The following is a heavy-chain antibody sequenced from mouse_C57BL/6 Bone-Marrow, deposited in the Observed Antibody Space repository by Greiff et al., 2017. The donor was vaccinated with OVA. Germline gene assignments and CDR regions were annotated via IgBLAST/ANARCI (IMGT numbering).Heavy chain of an antibody. V-gene: IGHV1-64*01. CDR2: IHPNSGST. CDR1: GYTFTSYW. Sequence: QVQLQQPGAELVKPGASVKLSCKASGYTFTSYWMHWVKQRPGQGLEWIGMIHPNSGSTNYNEKFKSKATLTVDKSSSTAYMELRSLTSEDTAVYYCARGSNGAYWGQGTLVTVSA. J-gene: IGHJ3*01. D-gene: IGHD1-1*01. CDR3: ARGSNGAY.